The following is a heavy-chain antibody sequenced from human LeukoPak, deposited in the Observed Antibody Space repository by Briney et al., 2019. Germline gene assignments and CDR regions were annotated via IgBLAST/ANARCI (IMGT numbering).Heavy chain of an antibody. V-gene: IGHV4-59*08. CDR1: GXSISSYY. J-gene: IGHJ3*02. CDR2: MFYNVST. Sequence: PSETLSLTCTVFGXSISSYYGNWIRQSPGKGVEWIAYMFYNVSTNYSPSLKSRVTISVDTSKNQFSLKLISVTAADTAVYFCARQGSGRAFDIWGQGTMVTVSS. CDR3: ARQGSGRAFDI.